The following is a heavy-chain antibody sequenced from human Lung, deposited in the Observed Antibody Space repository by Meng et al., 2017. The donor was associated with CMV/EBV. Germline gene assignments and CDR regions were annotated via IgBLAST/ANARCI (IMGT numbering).Heavy chain of an antibody. CDR2: IYWNDDK. Sequence: SPSTSGVGVGWIPQPPGKALELLALIYWNDDKRYSPSLKSRLTITKDTSKNQVVLTMTNMDPVDTATYYCAHTYSDFWSGSPRYFDLWGRGTLVTVSS. J-gene: IGHJ2*01. CDR3: AHTYSDFWSGSPRYFDL. V-gene: IGHV2-5*01. CDR1: SPSTSGVG. D-gene: IGHD3-3*01.